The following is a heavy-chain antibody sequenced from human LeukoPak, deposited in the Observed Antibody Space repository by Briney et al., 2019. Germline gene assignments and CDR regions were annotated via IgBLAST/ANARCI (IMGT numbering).Heavy chain of an antibody. Sequence: GGSLRLSCEASGFTFGDYFMTWIRQAPGKGLDWLAYISGSGQTIYYAESVQGRFTISRDNAKNSLFLQMNSLRVDDTAVYYCARRGWGSYSKDYWGQGTLVTVST. J-gene: IGHJ4*02. CDR3: ARRGWGSYSKDY. V-gene: IGHV3-11*04. CDR2: ISGSGQTI. CDR1: GFTFGDYF. D-gene: IGHD3-10*01.